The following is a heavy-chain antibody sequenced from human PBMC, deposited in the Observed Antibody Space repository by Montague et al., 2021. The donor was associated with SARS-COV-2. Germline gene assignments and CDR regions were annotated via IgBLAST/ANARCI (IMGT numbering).Heavy chain of an antibody. Sequence: SETLSLTCIVSGSSVRSYYWSWIRQPPGKGLEWIGHIYDSGSTNYNPSXXSRVTISVDTSKNQFSLKLSSVTAADTAVYYCARENTVTTFGGPYYIDSWGQGTLVTVSA. V-gene: IGHV4-59*02. CDR3: ARENTVTTFGGPYYIDS. CDR2: IYDSGST. D-gene: IGHD4-17*01. J-gene: IGHJ4*02. CDR1: GSSVRSYY.